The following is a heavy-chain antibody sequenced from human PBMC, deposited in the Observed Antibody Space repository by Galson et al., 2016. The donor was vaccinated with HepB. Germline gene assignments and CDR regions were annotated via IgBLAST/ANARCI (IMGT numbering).Heavy chain of an antibody. CDR1: GASISTYY. D-gene: IGHD5-18*01. Sequence: SETLSLTCAVSGASISTYYWSWLRQPPGKGLEWIGYIDDSGTTNYNPSLKSRVTISVGMSQNQFSLRLSSVTPADTAVYYCAMDTQPWVRFDHWGPGSLVTVSS. V-gene: IGHV4-59*01. CDR3: AMDTQPWVRFDH. CDR2: IDDSGTT. J-gene: IGHJ4*02.